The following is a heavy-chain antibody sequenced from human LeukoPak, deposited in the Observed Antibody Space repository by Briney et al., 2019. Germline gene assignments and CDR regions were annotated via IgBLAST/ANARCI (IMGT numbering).Heavy chain of an antibody. CDR3: ARDSWYYYGSGSNNN. Sequence: SETLSLTCTVSGGSISSGDYYWSWIRQPPGKGLEWIGYIYYSGSTYYNPSLKSRVTISVDTSKNQFSLKLSSVTAAGTAVYYCARDSWYYYGSGSNNNWGQGTLVTVSS. CDR2: IYYSGST. D-gene: IGHD3-10*01. J-gene: IGHJ4*02. V-gene: IGHV4-30-4*08. CDR1: GGSISSGDYY.